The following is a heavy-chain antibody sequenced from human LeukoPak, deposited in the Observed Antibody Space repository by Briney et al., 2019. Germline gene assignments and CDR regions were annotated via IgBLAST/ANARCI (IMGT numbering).Heavy chain of an antibody. V-gene: IGHV3-74*01. J-gene: IGHJ4*02. D-gene: IGHD5-18*01. CDR2: INSDGSST. CDR1: GFTFSSYW. Sequence: PGVSLRLSCAASGFTFSSYWMHWVRQAPGKGLVWVSRINSDGSSTSYADSVKGRFTISRDNAKNTLYLQMNSLRAEDTAVYYCARKAGGYSYGPLDYWGQGTLVTVSS. CDR3: ARKAGGYSYGPLDY.